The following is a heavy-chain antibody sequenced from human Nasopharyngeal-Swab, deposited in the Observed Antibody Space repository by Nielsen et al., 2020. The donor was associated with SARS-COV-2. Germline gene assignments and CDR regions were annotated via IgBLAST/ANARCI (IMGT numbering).Heavy chain of an antibody. CDR3: VRVLLWFGESSDTFDI. CDR2: ISSNGGST. Sequence: GESLKISCSASGFTFNNYAMHWVRQAPGKVLEYVSGISSNGGSTDYADSVKGRCTISRDNSKSTLYLHMSSLRPEDTAVYYCVRVLLWFGESSDTFDIWGQGTTVTVSS. CDR1: GFTFNNYA. V-gene: IGHV3-64D*06. J-gene: IGHJ3*02. D-gene: IGHD3-10*01.